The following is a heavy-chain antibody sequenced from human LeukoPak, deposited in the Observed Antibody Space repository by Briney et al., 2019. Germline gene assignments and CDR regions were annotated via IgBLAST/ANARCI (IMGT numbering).Heavy chain of an antibody. V-gene: IGHV4-59*01. J-gene: IGHJ4*01. Sequence: SETLSLTCTVSGGSISTYYWSWIRQPPGKGLEWIGYIYHSGSTKYNPSLKSRVTISVDTSKNQFSLKLSSVTAADTAVYYCARAGYASSWYAQFPFSFDSWGHGALVTVSS. CDR1: GGSISTYY. D-gene: IGHD2-2*03. CDR3: ARAGYASSWYAQFPFSFDS. CDR2: IYHSGST.